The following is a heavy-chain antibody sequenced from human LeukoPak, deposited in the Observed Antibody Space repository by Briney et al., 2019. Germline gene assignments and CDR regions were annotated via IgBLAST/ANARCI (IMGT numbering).Heavy chain of an antibody. CDR2: VNPRDGGT. D-gene: IGHD2-15*01. J-gene: IGHJ4*02. Sequence: ASVKVSCKGSGYTFTDYYLHWVRQAPGQGLEWVGYVNPRDGGTSSPQNFRGRVTMTTDASSSTAYMELSRLTSDDTAIYYCAREGNGLLSKDLDYWGQGTLVTVSS. CDR3: AREGNGLLSKDLDY. V-gene: IGHV1-2*02. CDR1: GYTFTDYY.